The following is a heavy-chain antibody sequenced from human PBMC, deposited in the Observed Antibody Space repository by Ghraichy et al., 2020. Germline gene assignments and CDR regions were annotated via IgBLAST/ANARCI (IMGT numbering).Heavy chain of an antibody. D-gene: IGHD6-13*01. J-gene: IGHJ6*02. CDR1: GGSISSSSYY. CDR2: IYYSGST. CDR3: ARPAAGTFNYYYYYGMDV. V-gene: IGHV4-39*01. Sequence: SETLSLTCTVSGGSISSSSYYWGWIRQPPGKGLEWIGSIYYSGSTYYNPSLKSRVTISVDTSKNQFSLKLSSVTAADTAVYYCARPAAGTFNYYYYYGMDVWGQGTTVTVSS.